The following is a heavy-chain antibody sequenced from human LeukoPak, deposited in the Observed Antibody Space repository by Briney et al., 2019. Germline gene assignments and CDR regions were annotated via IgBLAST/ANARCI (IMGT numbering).Heavy chain of an antibody. CDR1: GYSFNTYW. CDR3: ARQADYNILTGYFKGHLDY. CDR2: IYPGDSDT. Sequence: GESLKISCXGSGYSFNTYWIAWVRQMAGKGLEWMGIIYPGDSDTRYSPSFQGQVTISADESISTAYLHWSSLKASDTAMYYCARQADYNILTGYFKGHLDYWGQGTLVTVSS. V-gene: IGHV5-51*01. J-gene: IGHJ4*02. D-gene: IGHD3-9*01.